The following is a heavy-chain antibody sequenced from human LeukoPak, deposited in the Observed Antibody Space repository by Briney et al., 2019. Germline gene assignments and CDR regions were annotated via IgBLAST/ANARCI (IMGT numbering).Heavy chain of an antibody. Sequence: GGSLRLSCAASGFTFSSYWMHWVRHAPGKGLVWVSHINSDGSSINYAESAKGRYTISRDNAKNTLYLQMNSLRAEDTAVYYCARDRGLTSDYWGQGTLVTVSS. D-gene: IGHD3-9*01. CDR2: INSDGSSI. CDR3: ARDRGLTSDY. CDR1: GFTFSSYW. J-gene: IGHJ4*02. V-gene: IGHV3-74*01.